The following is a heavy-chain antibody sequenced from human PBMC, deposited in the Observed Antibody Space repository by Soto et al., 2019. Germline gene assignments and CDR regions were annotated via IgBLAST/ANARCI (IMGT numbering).Heavy chain of an antibody. D-gene: IGHD2-21*01. J-gene: IGHJ2*01. CDR3: ARVPGYSIGDL. CDR2: INAGNGNT. Sequence: ASVKVSCKASGYIMTTYAMHWVRQAPGQRLEWMGWINAGNGNTKYSQKFQGRVTITRDTSASTAYMELSSLRSEDTAVYYCARVPGYSIGDLWGRGTLVTVSS. V-gene: IGHV1-3*01. CDR1: GYIMTTYA.